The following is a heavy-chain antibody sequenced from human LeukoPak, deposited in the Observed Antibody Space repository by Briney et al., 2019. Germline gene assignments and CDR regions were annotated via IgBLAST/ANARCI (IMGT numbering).Heavy chain of an antibody. CDR1: GYTLTELS. V-gene: IGHV1-24*01. CDR3: ATADGGSYQYDY. Sequence: ASVKVSCKVSGYTLTELSMHWVRQAPGKGLEWMGGFDPEDGETIYAQKFQGRVTMTEDTSTDTAYMELSSLRSEDTAVYYCATADGGSYQYDYWSQGTLVTVSS. D-gene: IGHD1-26*01. CDR2: FDPEDGET. J-gene: IGHJ4*02.